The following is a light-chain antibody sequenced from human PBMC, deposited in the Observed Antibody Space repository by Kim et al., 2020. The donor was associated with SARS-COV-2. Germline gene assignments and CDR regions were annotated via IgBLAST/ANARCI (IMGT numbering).Light chain of an antibody. V-gene: IGLV2-14*03. J-gene: IGLJ3*02. CDR3: SSHASNRDVM. CDR2: DVN. Sequence: GQSITISCTGTSSDVGGYNYVSWYQQHPGKAPNLMIYDVNKRPSGISYRFSGSKSGNTASLTISGLQVEDEADYYCSSHASNRDVMFGGGTQLTVL. CDR1: SSDVGGYNY.